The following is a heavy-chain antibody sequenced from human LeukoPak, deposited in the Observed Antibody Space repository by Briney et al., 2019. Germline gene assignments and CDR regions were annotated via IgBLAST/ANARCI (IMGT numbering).Heavy chain of an antibody. D-gene: IGHD1-26*01. Sequence: GGSLRLSCAASGFTFSSYGMNWVRQAPGKGLEWVSSISSSSSYIYYADSMKGRFTISRDNAKNSLYLQMNSLRAEDTAVYYCARQVGATLVDYWGQGTLVTVSS. V-gene: IGHV3-21*01. CDR1: GFTFSSYG. CDR3: ARQVGATLVDY. J-gene: IGHJ4*02. CDR2: ISSSSSYI.